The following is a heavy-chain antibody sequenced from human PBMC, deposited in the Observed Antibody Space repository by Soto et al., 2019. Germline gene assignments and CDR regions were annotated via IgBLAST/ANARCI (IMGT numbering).Heavy chain of an antibody. CDR3: ARDFTPNSSGWYHYYYYYGMDV. V-gene: IGHV3-30-3*01. CDR1: GFTFSSYA. Sequence: PGGSLRLSCAASGFTFSSYAMHWVRQAPGKGLEWVAVISYDGSNKYYADSVKGRFTISRDNSKNTLYLQMNSLRAEDTAVYYCARDFTPNSSGWYHYYYYYGMDVWGQGTTVTVSS. D-gene: IGHD6-19*01. CDR2: ISYDGSNK. J-gene: IGHJ6*02.